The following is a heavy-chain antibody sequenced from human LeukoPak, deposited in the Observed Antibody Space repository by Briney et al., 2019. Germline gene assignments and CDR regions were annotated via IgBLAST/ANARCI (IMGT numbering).Heavy chain of an antibody. CDR3: ARGHRATGTTYQFGSGRYYYMDV. Sequence: SETLSLTCTVSGGSISSSSYYWGWIRQPPGKGLEWIGSIYYSGSTYYNPSLKSRVTISVDTSKNQFSLKLSSVTAADTAVYYCARGHRATGTTYQFGSGRYYYMDVWGKGTTVTVSS. J-gene: IGHJ6*03. CDR1: GGSISSSSYY. CDR2: IYYSGST. D-gene: IGHD1-7*01. V-gene: IGHV4-39*01.